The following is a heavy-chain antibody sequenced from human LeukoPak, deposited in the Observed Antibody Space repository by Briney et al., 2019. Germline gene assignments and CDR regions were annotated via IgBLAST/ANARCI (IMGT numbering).Heavy chain of an antibody. CDR3: ARSVGYFQH. CDR2: MNPNSGNT. V-gene: IGHV1-8*03. CDR1: GYTFTSYG. J-gene: IGHJ1*01. D-gene: IGHD1-26*01. Sequence: ASVKVSCKASGYTFTSYGISWVRQAPGQGLEWMGWMNPNSGNTGYAQKFQGRVTITRNTSISTAYMELSSLRSEDTAVYYCARSVGYFQHWGQGTLVTVSS.